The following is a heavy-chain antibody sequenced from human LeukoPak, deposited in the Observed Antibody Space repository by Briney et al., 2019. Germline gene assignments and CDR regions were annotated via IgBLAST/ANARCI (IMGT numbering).Heavy chain of an antibody. CDR3: ARIVGYDFWSGFCD. CDR1: GFSLNTNGMC. CDR2: IDWDDDK. V-gene: IGHV2-70*01. Sequence: SGPTLVKSTQTLTLTCTFSGFSLNTNGMCVSWIRQPPGKALEWLALIDWDDDKYCSTSLKTRLTISKDTSNNQVVLTMTNMDPVDTATYYCARIVGYDFWSGFCDWGQGSLVTVSS. D-gene: IGHD3-3*01. J-gene: IGHJ4*02.